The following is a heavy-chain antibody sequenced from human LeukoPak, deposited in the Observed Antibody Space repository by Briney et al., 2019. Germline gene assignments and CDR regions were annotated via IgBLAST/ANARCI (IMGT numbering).Heavy chain of an antibody. V-gene: IGHV4-59*01. J-gene: IGHJ6*03. Sequence: PSETLSLTCTVSGGSISSYYWSWIRQPPGKGLEWIGYIYYSGSTNYNPSLKSRVTISVDTSKNQFSLKLSSVTAADTAVYYCARGSQDIVVVPAASYYYYMDVWGKGTTVTVSS. CDR2: IYYSGST. CDR1: GGSISSYY. D-gene: IGHD2-2*01. CDR3: ARGSQDIVVVPAASYYYYMDV.